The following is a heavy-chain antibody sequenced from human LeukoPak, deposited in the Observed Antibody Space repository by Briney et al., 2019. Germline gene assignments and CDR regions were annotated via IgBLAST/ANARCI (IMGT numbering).Heavy chain of an antibody. J-gene: IGHJ4*02. V-gene: IGHV1-2*04. Sequence: GASVKVSCKASGYTFAGYYMHWVRQAPGQGLEWMGWINPNSGGTNYARKFQGWVTMTRDTSISTAYMELSRLRSDDTAVYYCARDRDTALDYWGQGTLVTVSS. D-gene: IGHD5-18*01. CDR2: INPNSGGT. CDR1: GYTFAGYY. CDR3: ARDRDTALDY.